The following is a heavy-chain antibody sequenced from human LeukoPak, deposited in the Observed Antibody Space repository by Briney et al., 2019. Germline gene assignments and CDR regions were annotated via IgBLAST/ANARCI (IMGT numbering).Heavy chain of an antibody. CDR3: ARDGYLAADY. Sequence: SETLSLTCSVSGDSVTNYYWSWIRQFPGKGLEWIGYLYHSASSNYNPSLQSRVSLSLDTSKNQFSLKLSSVTAADTAVYYCARDGYLAADYWSQGTLVTVSS. J-gene: IGHJ4*02. CDR2: LYHSASS. V-gene: IGHV4-59*02. CDR1: GDSVTNYY. D-gene: IGHD2-2*03.